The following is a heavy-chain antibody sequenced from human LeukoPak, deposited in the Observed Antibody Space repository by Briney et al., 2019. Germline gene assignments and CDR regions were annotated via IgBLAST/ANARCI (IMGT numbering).Heavy chain of an antibody. CDR2: VSYEGTIK. CDR1: GFAFSNFA. Sequence: PGGSLRLSCAASGFAFSNFAMHWVRQAPGKGLEWVAVVSYEGTIKYYTDSAKGRFTISRDNSDNIISLEMNNLTTEDTARYFCAREKFDSWGQGALVTVSP. CDR3: AREKFDS. J-gene: IGHJ5*01. V-gene: IGHV3-30*14.